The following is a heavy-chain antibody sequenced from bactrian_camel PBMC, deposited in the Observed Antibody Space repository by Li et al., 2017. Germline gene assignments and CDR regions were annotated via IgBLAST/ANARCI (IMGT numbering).Heavy chain of an antibody. V-gene: IGHV3S40*01. J-gene: IGHJ4*01. Sequence: VQLVESGGGLVRPGGSLTLSCVASGFAFSDYPLTWVRQTPEKRFEWVSAINSRNVVTYNDSVRGRFTISRDNSRSTVILELTSLTIEDTAMYYCLVGFDYWGQGTQVTVS. CDR1: GFAFSDYP. CDR3: LVGFDY. CDR2: INSRNVVT. D-gene: IGHD2*01.